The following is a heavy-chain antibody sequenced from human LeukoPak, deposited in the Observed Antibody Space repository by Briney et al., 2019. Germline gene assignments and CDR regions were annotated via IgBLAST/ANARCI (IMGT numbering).Heavy chain of an antibody. J-gene: IGHJ5*02. CDR1: GGSISSYY. V-gene: IGHV4-59*01. Sequence: SETLSLTCTVSGGSISSYYWSWIRQPPGKGLEWIGYIYYSGSTNYNPSLKSRVTISVDTSKNQFSLKLSSVTAADTAVYYCARDSAAAAPGRVWWFDPWGQGTLVTVSS. CDR2: IYYSGST. CDR3: ARDSAAAAPGRVWWFDP. D-gene: IGHD6-13*01.